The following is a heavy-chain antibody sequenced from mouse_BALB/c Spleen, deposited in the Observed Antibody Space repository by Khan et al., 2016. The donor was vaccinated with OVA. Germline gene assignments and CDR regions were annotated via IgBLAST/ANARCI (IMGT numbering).Heavy chain of an antibody. J-gene: IGHJ2*01. CDR1: GFSLTSYG. CDR3: ARLEDI. V-gene: IGHV2-9*02. CDR2: IGAGGST. D-gene: IGHD1-3*01. Sequence: QVQLKQSGPGLVAPSQSLSITCTVSGFSLTSYGVHWVRQPPGKGLEWLGVIGAGGSTNYNSALMSRLSISKDKSKSQVILKLTSLQTDDTAMYYCARLEDIWGQGTTLTVSS.